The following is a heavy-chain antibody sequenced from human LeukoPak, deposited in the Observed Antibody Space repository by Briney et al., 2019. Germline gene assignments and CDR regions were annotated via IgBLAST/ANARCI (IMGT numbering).Heavy chain of an antibody. V-gene: IGHV3-21*01. CDR3: ARDSRQFDC. CDR2: ISVSSTYI. CDR1: GFTFTSYT. J-gene: IGHJ4*02. D-gene: IGHD2/OR15-2a*01. Sequence: PGGSLRLSCAASGFTFTSYTMYWVRQAPGKGLEWVSSISVSSTYIYYADSLKGRFNISRDNAKNSLYLKMRGLRAEDTSVYYSARDSRQFDCWGQGTLVTVSS.